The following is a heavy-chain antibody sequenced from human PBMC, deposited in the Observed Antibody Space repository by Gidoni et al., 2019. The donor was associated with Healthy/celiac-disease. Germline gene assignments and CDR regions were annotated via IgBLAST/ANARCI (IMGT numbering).Heavy chain of an antibody. CDR2: ISSSSSTI. D-gene: IGHD3-22*01. Sequence: EVQLVESGGGLVQPGGSLRLSCAASGFTFSSYSMNWVRQAPGKGLEWVSYISSSSSTIYYADSVKGRFTISRDNAKNSLYLQMNSLRDEDTAVYYCARAGYDSSGYFYYYYGMDVWGQGTTVTVSS. V-gene: IGHV3-48*02. CDR3: ARAGYDSSGYFYYYYGMDV. CDR1: GFTFSSYS. J-gene: IGHJ6*02.